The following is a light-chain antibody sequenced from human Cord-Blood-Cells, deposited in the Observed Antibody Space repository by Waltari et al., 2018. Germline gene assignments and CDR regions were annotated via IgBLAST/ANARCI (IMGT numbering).Light chain of an antibody. Sequence: EIVLTQSSATLSLSPGERATLSFRASQSVSSYLARYQQKPGQAPRLLIYDASNRATGIPARFSGSGSGTDFTLTISSLEPEDFAVYYCQQRSNWPLTFGGGTKVEIK. CDR3: QQRSNWPLT. CDR2: DAS. J-gene: IGKJ4*01. CDR1: QSVSSY. V-gene: IGKV3-11*01.